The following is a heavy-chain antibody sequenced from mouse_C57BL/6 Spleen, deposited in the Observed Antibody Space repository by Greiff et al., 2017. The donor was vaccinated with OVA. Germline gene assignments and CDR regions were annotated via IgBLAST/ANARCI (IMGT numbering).Heavy chain of an antibody. Sequence: VQLQESGPGLVQPSPCLSLSCTASGFSFTSYGVHWVRQSPGQGLEWLGGIWSGGSTDYNADIISRLSISKDNSKSQVFLKMNSLQADDTAIYYCDRKLRYYAMDYWGQGTSVTVSS. J-gene: IGHJ4*01. CDR3: DRKLRYYAMDY. V-gene: IGHV2-2*01. D-gene: IGHD1-1*01. CDR2: IWSGGST. CDR1: GFSFTSYG.